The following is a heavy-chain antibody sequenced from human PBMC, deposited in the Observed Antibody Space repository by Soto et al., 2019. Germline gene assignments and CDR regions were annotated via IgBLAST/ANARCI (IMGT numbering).Heavy chain of an antibody. V-gene: IGHV3-23*01. CDR2: ISGSGGST. CDR1: GFTFSSYA. Sequence: GGPLRLSCAASGFTFSSYAMSWVRQAPGKGLEWVSAISGSGGSTYYADSVKGRFTISRDNSKNTLYLQMNSLRAEDTAVYYCAKGPYDSSGYYLDYWGQGTLVTVSS. D-gene: IGHD3-22*01. J-gene: IGHJ4*02. CDR3: AKGPYDSSGYYLDY.